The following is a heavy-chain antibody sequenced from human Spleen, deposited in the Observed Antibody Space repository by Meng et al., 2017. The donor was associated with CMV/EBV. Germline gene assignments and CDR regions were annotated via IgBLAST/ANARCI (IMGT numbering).Heavy chain of an antibody. CDR3: ARVIVVVPAAHYFDY. CDR2: INHSGST. J-gene: IGHJ4*02. CDR1: GGSFSDYY. D-gene: IGHD2-2*01. V-gene: IGHV4-34*01. Sequence: SQTLSLTCAVYGGSFSDYYWSWIRQPPGKGLEWIGEINHSGSTNYNPSLKSRVTISVDTSKNQFSLKLSSVTAADTAVYYCARVIVVVPAAHYFDYWGQGTLVTVSS.